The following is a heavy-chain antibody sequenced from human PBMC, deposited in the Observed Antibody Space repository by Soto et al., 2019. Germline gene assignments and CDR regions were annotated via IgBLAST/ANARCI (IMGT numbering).Heavy chain of an antibody. CDR3: ARGGGYCSSTSCPKFNIWFEP. V-gene: IGHV4-34*01. D-gene: IGHD2-2*01. J-gene: IGHJ5*02. Sequence: SETLSLTCAVYVGSFSGYYWSLIRQPPGKGLGWIGEINHSGSTNYNPSLKIRVTISVDKSKNQFSLKLSSVTAADTAVYYCARGGGYCSSTSCPKFNIWFEPWGQGTMVTVSS. CDR2: INHSGST. CDR1: VGSFSGYY.